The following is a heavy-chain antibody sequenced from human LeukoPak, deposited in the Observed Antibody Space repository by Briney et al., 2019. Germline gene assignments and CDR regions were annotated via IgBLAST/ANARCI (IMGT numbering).Heavy chain of an antibody. CDR1: GFTFSSYE. Sequence: GGSLRLSCAASGFTFSSYEMNWVRPAPGKELEWVSYISSSGSTIYYADSVKGRFTISRDNAKNSLYLQMNSLRAEDTAVYYCAKYSSGSSYIWGQGTMVTVSS. V-gene: IGHV3-48*03. CDR2: ISSSGSTI. D-gene: IGHD6-19*01. CDR3: AKYSSGSSYI. J-gene: IGHJ3*02.